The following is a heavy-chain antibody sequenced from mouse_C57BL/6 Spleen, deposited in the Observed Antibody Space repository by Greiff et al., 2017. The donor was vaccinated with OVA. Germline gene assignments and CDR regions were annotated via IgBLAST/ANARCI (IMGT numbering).Heavy chain of an antibody. D-gene: IGHD2-4*01. CDR3: ARRRNDYDGGFAY. J-gene: IGHJ3*01. CDR2: IYPGGGST. CDR1: GYTFTSYW. Sequence: QVQLQQPGAELVKPGASVKMSCKASGYTFTSYWITWVKQRPGQGLEWIGDIYPGGGSTKYNEKFKSKATLTVDTSSSTAYMQLSSLTSEDSAVYYCARRRNDYDGGFAYWGQGTLVTVSA. V-gene: IGHV1-55*01.